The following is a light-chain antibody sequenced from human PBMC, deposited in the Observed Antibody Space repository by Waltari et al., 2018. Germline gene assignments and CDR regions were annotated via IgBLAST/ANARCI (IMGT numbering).Light chain of an antibody. Sequence: SALTQPASVSGSPGQSITISCTGTSRNIGSYDLISWYQQRPGKAPKLIIYEATKRSSGVSDRFSASTSGNTASLTISGLLPEDESDYYCCSYAGDNTFLFGSGTKVTV. CDR2: EAT. CDR3: CSYAGDNTFL. V-gene: IGLV2-23*01. CDR1: SRNIGSYDL. J-gene: IGLJ1*01.